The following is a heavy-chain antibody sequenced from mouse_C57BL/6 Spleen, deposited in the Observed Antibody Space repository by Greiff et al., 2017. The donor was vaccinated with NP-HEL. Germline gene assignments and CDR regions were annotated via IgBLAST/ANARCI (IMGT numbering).Heavy chain of an antibody. CDR3: ARYDSYYYAMDD. D-gene: IGHD2-4*01. CDR2: INPSSGYT. Sequence: VQRVESGAELARPGASVKMSCKASGYTFTSYTMHWVKQRPGQGLEWIGYINPSSGYTKYNQKFKDKATLTADKSSSTAYMQLSSLTSEDSAVYYCARYDSYYYAMDDWGQGTSVTVAS. V-gene: IGHV1-4*01. J-gene: IGHJ4*01. CDR1: GYTFTSYT.